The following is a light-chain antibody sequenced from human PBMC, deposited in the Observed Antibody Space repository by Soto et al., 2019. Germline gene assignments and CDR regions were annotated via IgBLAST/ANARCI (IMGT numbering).Light chain of an antibody. J-gene: IGKJ1*01. V-gene: IGKV3-20*01. Sequence: ETVMTQSPDTLSVSPGERATLSCRASQSVSTNLAWYQQKPGQAPRLLIYGASSRATGIPDRFSGSGSGTDFTLTISRLEPEDFAVYYCQQYGSSQTFGQGTKVDNK. CDR1: QSVSTN. CDR2: GAS. CDR3: QQYGSSQT.